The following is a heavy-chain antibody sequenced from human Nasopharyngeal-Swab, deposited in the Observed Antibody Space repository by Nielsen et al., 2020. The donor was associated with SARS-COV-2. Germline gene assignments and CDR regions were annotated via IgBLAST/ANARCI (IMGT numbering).Heavy chain of an antibody. D-gene: IGHD6-19*01. J-gene: IGHJ4*02. V-gene: IGHV4-39*01. CDR2: IYYSGST. Sequence: SETLSLTCTVSGGSISSSSYYWGWIRQPPGKGLEWIGSIYYSGSTYYNPSLKSRVTISVDTSKNQFSLKLSSVTAADTAVYYCARRGSRGWYGEWGQGTLVTVSS. CDR3: ARRGSRGWYGE. CDR1: GGSISSSSYY.